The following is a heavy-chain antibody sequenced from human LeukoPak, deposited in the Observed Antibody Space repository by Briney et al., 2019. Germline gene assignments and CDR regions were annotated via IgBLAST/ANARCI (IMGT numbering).Heavy chain of an antibody. J-gene: IGHJ3*02. D-gene: IGHD6-19*01. CDR2: ISGSSSYI. CDR1: GFTFSSYS. CDR3: TRDPYSSGWYKDAFDI. V-gene: IGHV3-21*01. Sequence: GGSLRLSCAASGFTFSSYSMNWVRQAPGKGLEWVSSISGSSSYINYADSVKGRFTISRDNAQNSLFLQLNSLRAEDTAVYYCTRDPYSSGWYKDAFDIWGQGTMVTVSS.